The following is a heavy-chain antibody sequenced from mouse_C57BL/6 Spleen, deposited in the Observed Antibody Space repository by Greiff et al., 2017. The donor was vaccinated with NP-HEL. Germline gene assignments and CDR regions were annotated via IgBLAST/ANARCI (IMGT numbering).Heavy chain of an antibody. CDR3: ARYMGLRRAMDY. CDR2: IRNKANGYTT. J-gene: IGHJ4*01. D-gene: IGHD3-1*01. V-gene: IGHV7-3*01. Sequence: EVKLVESGGGLVQPGGSLSLSCAASGFTFTDYYMSWVRQPPGKALEWLGFIRNKANGYTTEYSASVKGRFTISRDNSQSILYLKMNALRADDSATYDWARYMGLRRAMDYWGQGTSVTVSS. CDR1: GFTFTDYY.